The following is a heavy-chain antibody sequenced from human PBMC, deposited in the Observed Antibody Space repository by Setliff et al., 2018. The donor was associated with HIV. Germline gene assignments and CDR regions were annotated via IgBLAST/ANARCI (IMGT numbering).Heavy chain of an antibody. D-gene: IGHD3-22*01. V-gene: IGHV1-69*13. CDR3: ATGGYYYYDKTDYYYHIDV. J-gene: IGHJ6*03. Sequence: GASVKVSCKASGGTFSSYAISWVRQAPGQGLEWMGGIIPIYGTTNYAQKFQGRVTITADESTRTAYMELSSLRSEDTAVYYCATGGYYYYDKTDYYYHIDVWGKGTTVTV. CDR1: GGTFSSYA. CDR2: IIPIYGTT.